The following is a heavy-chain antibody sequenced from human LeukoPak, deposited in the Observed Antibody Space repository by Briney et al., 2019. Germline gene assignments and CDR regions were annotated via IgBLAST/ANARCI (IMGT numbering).Heavy chain of an antibody. Sequence: SETLSLTCAVSGGSISSGGYSWSWIRQPPGKGLEWIGYIYHSGSTYYDPSLKSRVTISVDRSKNQFSLKLSSVTAADTAVYYCARGLHSTSRSLDVWGKGTTVTVSS. D-gene: IGHD5/OR15-5a*01. CDR2: IYHSGST. V-gene: IGHV4-30-2*01. J-gene: IGHJ6*04. CDR3: ARGLHSTSRSLDV. CDR1: GGSISSGGYS.